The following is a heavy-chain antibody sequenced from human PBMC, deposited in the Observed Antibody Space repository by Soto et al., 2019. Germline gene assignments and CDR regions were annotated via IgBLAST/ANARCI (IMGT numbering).Heavy chain of an antibody. Sequence: ASLKVSCKASGYTFTSYYMHRVRQAPGQGLEWMGIINPSGGSTSYAQKFQGRVTMTRDTSTSTVYMELSSLRSEDTAVYYCARGGIVATILKRLGIDYWGQGTLVTVSS. V-gene: IGHV1-46*01. CDR2: INPSGGST. CDR3: ARGGIVATILKRLGIDY. CDR1: GYTFTSYY. J-gene: IGHJ4*02. D-gene: IGHD5-12*01.